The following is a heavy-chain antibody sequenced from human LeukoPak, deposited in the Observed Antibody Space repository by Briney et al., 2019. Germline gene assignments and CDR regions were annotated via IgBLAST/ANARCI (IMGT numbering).Heavy chain of an antibody. Sequence: ASVKVSCKASGYTFNGHYMHWVRQAPGQGLEWMGWINGYSGDTDYAQKFQGRVTMTRDTSISTAYMEVSSLRSDDTAVYYCARDPSSGSSDTTGFDYWGHGTLVTVSS. V-gene: IGHV1-2*02. CDR2: INGYSGDT. J-gene: IGHJ4*01. CDR1: GYTFNGHY. D-gene: IGHD1-1*01. CDR3: ARDPSSGSSDTTGFDY.